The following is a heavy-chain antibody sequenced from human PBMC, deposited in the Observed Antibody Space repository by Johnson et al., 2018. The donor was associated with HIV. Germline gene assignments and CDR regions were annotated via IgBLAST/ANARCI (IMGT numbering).Heavy chain of an antibody. J-gene: IGHJ3*02. V-gene: IGHV3-30-3*01. D-gene: IGHD2-8*02. CDR1: GFTFSTYA. Sequence: HVQLVESGGGVVQPGRSLRLSCAASGFTFSTYAMHWVRQAPGKGLEWVAVISYDGNNTYNADSVKGRFTISRDNPRNTLYLQMNSLRAEDTAVYYCAREDPYDYSTGPDVFDIWGQGTMVTVS. CDR2: ISYDGNNT. CDR3: AREDPYDYSTGPDVFDI.